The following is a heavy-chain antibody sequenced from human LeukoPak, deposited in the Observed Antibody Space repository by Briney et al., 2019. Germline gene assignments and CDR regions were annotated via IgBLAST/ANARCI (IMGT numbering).Heavy chain of an antibody. V-gene: IGHV1-18*01. Sequence: ASVKVSCKASGYTFTSYGISWVRQAPGQGLEWMGWISAYNGNTNYAQKLQGRVTMTTDTSTSTAYMELRSLRSDDTAVYYCARELETRSSSSTFDYWGRGTLVTVSS. CDR3: ARELETRSSSSTFDY. J-gene: IGHJ4*02. D-gene: IGHD6-13*01. CDR2: ISAYNGNT. CDR1: GYTFTSYG.